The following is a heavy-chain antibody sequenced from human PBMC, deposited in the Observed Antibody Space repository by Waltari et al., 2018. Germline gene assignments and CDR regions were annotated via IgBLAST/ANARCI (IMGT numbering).Heavy chain of an antibody. CDR1: GFTFSSYW. J-gene: IGHJ3*02. CDR2: IKQEGSEK. V-gene: IGHV3-7*01. Sequence: EVQLVESGGGLVQPGGSLRLSCAASGFTFSSYWMSWVRQAPGKGLEWVANIKQEGSEKYYVDSVKGRFTISRDNAKNSLYLQMNSLRAEDTAVYYCARDRDTMVRGVYHDAFDIWGQGTMVTVSS. D-gene: IGHD3-10*01. CDR3: ARDRDTMVRGVYHDAFDI.